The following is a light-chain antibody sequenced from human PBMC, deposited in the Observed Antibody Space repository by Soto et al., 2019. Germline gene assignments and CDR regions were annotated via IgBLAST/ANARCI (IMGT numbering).Light chain of an antibody. J-gene: IGKJ1*01. CDR1: QSLRHSNGFNY. V-gene: IGKV2-28*01. CDR2: LGS. Sequence: DIVMTQSPLSLPVTPGEPASISCRSSQSLRHSNGFNYLDWHLQKPGQSPQLLIYLGSNRASGVPDRFSGSGSGTDFTLEISRVEAEDVGVYYCMQALQTPRTFGQGTKVEI. CDR3: MQALQTPRT.